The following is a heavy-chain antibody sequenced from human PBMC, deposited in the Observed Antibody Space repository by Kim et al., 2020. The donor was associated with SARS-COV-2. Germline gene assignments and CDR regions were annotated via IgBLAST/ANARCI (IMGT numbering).Heavy chain of an antibody. D-gene: IGHD3-22*01. CDR3: ARIRITMIVVVTHFDY. Sequence: SRKCRVTISVDTSKNQFSLKLSAVTAADTAVYYGARIRITMIVVVTHFDYWGQGTLVTVSS. V-gene: IGHV4-31*02. J-gene: IGHJ4*02.